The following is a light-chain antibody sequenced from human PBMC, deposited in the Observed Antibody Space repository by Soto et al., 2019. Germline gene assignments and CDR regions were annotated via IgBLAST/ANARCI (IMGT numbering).Light chain of an antibody. CDR2: EVS. J-gene: IGLJ2*01. Sequence: QSVLTQPASVSGSPGQSITISCTGTSSDVGGYNYVSWYQQHPGKAPKLMIYEVSNRPSGVPDRFSGSQSGNTASLTVSGLQAEDEADYYCSSYGGTNNVVFGGGTQLTVL. V-gene: IGLV2-8*01. CDR3: SSYGGTNNVV. CDR1: SSDVGGYNY.